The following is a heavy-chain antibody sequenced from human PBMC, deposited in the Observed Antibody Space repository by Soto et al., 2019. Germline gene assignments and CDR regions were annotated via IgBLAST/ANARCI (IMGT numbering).Heavy chain of an antibody. V-gene: IGHV3-53*04. CDR2: IYSGGST. D-gene: IGHD4-17*01. CDR3: ARGKATVTTAYYFDY. CDR1: GFTVGSNY. J-gene: IGHJ4*02. Sequence: GGSLRLSCAASGFTVGSNYLSWVRQAPGKGLEWVSVIYSGGSTYYADSVKGRFTISRHNSKNTLYLQMNSLRAEDTAVYYCARGKATVTTAYYFDYWGQGTLVTVSS.